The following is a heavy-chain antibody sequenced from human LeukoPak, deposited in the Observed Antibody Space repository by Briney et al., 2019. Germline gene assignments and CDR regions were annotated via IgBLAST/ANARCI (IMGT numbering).Heavy chain of an antibody. CDR2: ISGSGGST. Sequence: GGSLRLSCAASGFTFSSYAMSWVRQAPGKGLEWVSGISGSGGSTYYADSVKGRFTISRDNSKNTLYLQMNSLRAEDTAVYYCAKRGPAARNYYYMDVWGKGTTVTVSS. J-gene: IGHJ6*03. CDR3: AKRGPAARNYYYMDV. V-gene: IGHV3-23*01. CDR1: GFTFSSYA. D-gene: IGHD2-2*01.